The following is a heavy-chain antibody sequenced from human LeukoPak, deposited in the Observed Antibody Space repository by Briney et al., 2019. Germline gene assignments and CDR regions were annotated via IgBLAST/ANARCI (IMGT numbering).Heavy chain of an antibody. Sequence: GGSLRLSCAASGFTFNSYGMHWVRQAPGKGLEWVAFIRYDGSNKYYADSVKGRFTISRDNSKNTLYLQMNSLRAEDTAVYYCAKDPISYCSSTSCYLYYFDYWGQGTLVTVSS. D-gene: IGHD2-2*01. CDR1: GFTFNSYG. CDR3: AKDPISYCSSTSCYLYYFDY. V-gene: IGHV3-30*02. J-gene: IGHJ4*02. CDR2: IRYDGSNK.